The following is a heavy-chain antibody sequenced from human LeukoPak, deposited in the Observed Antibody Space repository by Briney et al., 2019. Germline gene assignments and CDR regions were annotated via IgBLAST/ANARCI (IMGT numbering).Heavy chain of an antibody. J-gene: IGHJ4*02. CDR2: IYHSGST. CDR3: ARDKGGYDSKLWDY. CDR1: GGSISSSNW. Sequence: SETLSLTCAVSGGSISSSNWWSWVRQPPGKGLGWMGEIYHSGSTNYNPSLKSRGTISVDKSKNQFSLKLSSVTAADTAVYYCARDKGGYDSKLWDYWGQGTLVTVSS. V-gene: IGHV4-4*02. D-gene: IGHD5-12*01.